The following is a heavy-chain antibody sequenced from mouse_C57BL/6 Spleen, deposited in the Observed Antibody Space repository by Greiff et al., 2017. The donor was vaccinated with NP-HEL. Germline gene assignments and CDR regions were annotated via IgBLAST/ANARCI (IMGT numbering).Heavy chain of an antibody. D-gene: IGHD4-1*02. Sequence: QVQLQQPGAELVRPGTSVKLSCKASGYTFTSYWMHWVKQRPGQGLEWIGVIDPSDSYTNYNHKFKGKATLTVDTSSSTAYMQLSSLTSEDSAVYYCASRQLGQGVWFAYWGQGTLVTVSA. J-gene: IGHJ3*01. V-gene: IGHV1-59*01. CDR3: ASRQLGQGVWFAY. CDR2: IDPSDSYT. CDR1: GYTFTSYW.